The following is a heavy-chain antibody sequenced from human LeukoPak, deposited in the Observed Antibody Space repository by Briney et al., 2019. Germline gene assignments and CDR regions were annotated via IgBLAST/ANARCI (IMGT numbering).Heavy chain of an antibody. D-gene: IGHD6-19*01. CDR1: GGSISSGDYY. Sequence: PSQTLSLTCTVSGGSISSGDYYWSWIRQPPGKGLEWIGYIYYSGSTYYNPSLKSRVTISVDASKNQFSLKLSSVTTADTAVYYCARDLSAVAGPRSAFDIWGQGTMVTVSS. CDR3: ARDLSAVAGPRSAFDI. CDR2: IYYSGST. V-gene: IGHV4-30-4*08. J-gene: IGHJ3*02.